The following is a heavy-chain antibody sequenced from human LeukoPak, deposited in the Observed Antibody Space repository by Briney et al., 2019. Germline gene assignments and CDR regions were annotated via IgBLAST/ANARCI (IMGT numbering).Heavy chain of an antibody. J-gene: IGHJ6*03. CDR2: IIPIFGTA. CDR3: ARDSVGATRGHYYYYYMDV. V-gene: IGHV1-69*01. Sequence: SVKVSCKASGGTFSSYAISWVRQAPGQGLEWMGGIIPIFGTANYAQKFQGRVTITADESTSTAYMELSSLRSEDTAVYYCARDSVGATRGHYYYYYMDVWGKGTTVTVSS. D-gene: IGHD1-26*01. CDR1: GGTFSSYA.